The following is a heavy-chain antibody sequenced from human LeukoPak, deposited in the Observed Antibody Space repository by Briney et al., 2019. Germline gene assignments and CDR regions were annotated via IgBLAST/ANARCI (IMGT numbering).Heavy chain of an antibody. J-gene: IGHJ4*02. CDR2: MNPNSGNT. D-gene: IGHD2-2*01. CDR3: KLPAASIYDY. V-gene: IGHV1-8*02. CDR1: GGTFSSYA. Sequence: ASVKVSCKASGGTFSSYAISWVRQATGQGLEWMGWMNPNSGNTGYAEKFQGRVTMTRNTSISTAYMELSSLRSEDTAVYYCKLPAASIYDYWGQGTLVTVSS.